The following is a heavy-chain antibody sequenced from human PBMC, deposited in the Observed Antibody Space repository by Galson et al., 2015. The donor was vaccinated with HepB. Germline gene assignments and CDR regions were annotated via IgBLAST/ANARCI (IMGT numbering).Heavy chain of an antibody. J-gene: IGHJ4*02. D-gene: IGHD1-1*01. CDR3: ANSSYRVTTRYYFDF. V-gene: IGHV4-39*01. Sequence: SEPLSLTCTVSGGSIGSGSYYWGWIRQPPGKGLDWIGSIYYGGSTYYNPSLKTRVTISLDTSKNQFSLRLSSVTAADTAVYYCANSSYRVTTRYYFDFWGQGTLVTVSS. CDR2: IYYGGST. CDR1: GGSIGSGSYY.